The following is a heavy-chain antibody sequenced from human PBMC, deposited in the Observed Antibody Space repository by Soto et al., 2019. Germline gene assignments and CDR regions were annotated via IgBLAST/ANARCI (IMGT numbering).Heavy chain of an antibody. V-gene: IGHV1-3*01. CDR3: ASDVPLMTIFGVVIRNLDAFDI. CDR1: GYTFTSYA. J-gene: IGHJ3*02. CDR2: INAGNGNT. Sequence: ASVKVSCKASGYTFTSYAMHWVRQAPGQRLEWMGWINAGNGNTKYSQKYQGRVTITRDTSASTAYMELSSLRSEDMAVYYCASDVPLMTIFGVVIRNLDAFDIWGQGTMVTVSS. D-gene: IGHD3-3*01.